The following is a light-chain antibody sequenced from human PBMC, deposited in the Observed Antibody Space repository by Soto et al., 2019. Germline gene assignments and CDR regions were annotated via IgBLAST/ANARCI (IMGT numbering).Light chain of an antibody. CDR3: QQYYNWPST. CDR1: QSVGTN. J-gene: IGKJ1*01. CDR2: GAS. V-gene: IGKV3-15*01. Sequence: IVMTQSPATLSVSPGERATLSCTASQSVGTNLAWYHQKPGQSPRLLISGASNRATGVPARFPGSGSETVCTLTISSLQCEDVAVYYFQQYYNWPSTFGRGTQVEIK.